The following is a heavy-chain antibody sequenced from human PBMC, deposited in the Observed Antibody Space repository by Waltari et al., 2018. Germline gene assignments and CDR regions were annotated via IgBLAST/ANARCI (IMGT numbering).Heavy chain of an antibody. V-gene: IGHV1-18*04. CDR2: INRNNGNT. CDR1: GYPFTSNS. J-gene: IGHJ4*02. D-gene: IGHD2-15*01. CDR3: ARDYCSGDGCSLDC. Sequence: QVQLVQSGNEVMKPGASVKVSCKASGYPFTSNSITWLRQAPGQGPEWLGWINRNNGNTKFAQKFQGRVSLTTDTSTSTAYMDLRSLTSDDTAVYYCARDYCSGDGCSLDCWGQGTLVTVSS.